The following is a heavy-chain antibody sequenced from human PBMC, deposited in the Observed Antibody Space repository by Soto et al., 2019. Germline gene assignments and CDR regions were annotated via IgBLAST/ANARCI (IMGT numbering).Heavy chain of an antibody. V-gene: IGHV4-59*08. Sequence: SETLSLTCTVSGGSISSYYWSWIRQPPGKGLEWIGYIYYSGSTNYNPSLKSRVTISVDTSKNQFSLKLSSVTAADTAVYYCANGNRWYDILTGYRHLYFDYWGQGTLVTVSS. CDR1: GGSISSYY. J-gene: IGHJ4*02. D-gene: IGHD3-9*01. CDR2: IYYSGST. CDR3: ANGNRWYDILTGYRHLYFDY.